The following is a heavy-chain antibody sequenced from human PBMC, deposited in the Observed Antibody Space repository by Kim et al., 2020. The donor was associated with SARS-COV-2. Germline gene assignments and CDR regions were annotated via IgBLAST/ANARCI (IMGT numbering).Heavy chain of an antibody. Sequence: SVKVSCKASGGTFSSYAISWVRQAPGQGLEWMGGIIPIFGTANYAQKFQGRVTITADESTSTAYMELSSLRSEDTAVYYCATPLTYYYGSGSYKFDYWGQGTLVTVSS. J-gene: IGHJ4*02. CDR3: ATPLTYYYGSGSYKFDY. CDR2: IIPIFGTA. V-gene: IGHV1-69*13. CDR1: GGTFSSYA. D-gene: IGHD3-10*01.